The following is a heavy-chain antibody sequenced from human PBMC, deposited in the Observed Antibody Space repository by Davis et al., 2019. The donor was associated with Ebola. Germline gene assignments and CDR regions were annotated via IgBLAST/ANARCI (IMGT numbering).Heavy chain of an antibody. V-gene: IGHV4-59*01. D-gene: IGHD6-6*01. Sequence: MPSETLSLTCTVSGGSISSYYWSWIRQPPGKGLEWIGYIYYSGSTNYNPSLKSRVTISVDTSKNQFSLKLSSVTAADTAVYYCARGKRSSSSSWVDYWGQGTLVTVSS. CDR3: ARGKRSSSSSWVDY. CDR2: IYYSGST. J-gene: IGHJ4*02. CDR1: GGSISSYY.